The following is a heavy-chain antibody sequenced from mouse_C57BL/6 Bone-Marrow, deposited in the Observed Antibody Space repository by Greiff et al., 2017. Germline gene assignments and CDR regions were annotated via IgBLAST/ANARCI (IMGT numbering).Heavy chain of an antibody. CDR2: INPNNGGT. CDR3: ARGDYYGSTGAMDY. Sequence: VQLKESGPELVKPGASVKIPCKASGYTFTDYNMDWVKQSHGKSLEWIGDINPNNGGTIYNQKFKGKATLTVDKSSSTAYMELRRLTSEDTAVYYCARGDYYGSTGAMDYWGQGTSVTVSS. D-gene: IGHD1-1*01. J-gene: IGHJ4*01. V-gene: IGHV1-18*01. CDR1: GYTFTDYN.